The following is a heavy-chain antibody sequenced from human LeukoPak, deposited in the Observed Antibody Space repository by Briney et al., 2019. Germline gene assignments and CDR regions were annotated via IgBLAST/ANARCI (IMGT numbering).Heavy chain of an antibody. CDR1: GFTFSSYA. J-gene: IGHJ4*02. CDR3: ARGARWAYYFDY. D-gene: IGHD4-23*01. Sequence: GRSLRLSCAASGFTFSSYAMHWVRQAPGKGLEWLSYISTRDNTIQYADSVKGRFTISRDNANNSVFLQMNNLRAEDSAIYYCARGARWAYYFDYWGQGSLVTVSS. CDR2: ISTRDNTI. V-gene: IGHV3-48*03.